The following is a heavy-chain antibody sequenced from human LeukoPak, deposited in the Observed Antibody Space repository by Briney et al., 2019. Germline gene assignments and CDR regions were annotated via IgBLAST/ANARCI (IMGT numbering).Heavy chain of an antibody. V-gene: IGHV4-39*07. CDR2: IYYSGST. Sequence: SETLSLTCSVSGGSINSDTSFWGWIRQAPGKGLEWIGSIYYSGSTYYNPSLKSRVTISLDTSKNQFSLRLISSTAADTAVYYCARDTGHYYFDYWGQGTLVTVSS. CDR3: ARDTGHYYFDY. CDR1: GGSINSDTSF. D-gene: IGHD4-17*01. J-gene: IGHJ4*02.